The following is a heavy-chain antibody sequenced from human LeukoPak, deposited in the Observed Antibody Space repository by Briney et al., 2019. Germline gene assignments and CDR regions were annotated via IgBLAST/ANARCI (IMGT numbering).Heavy chain of an antibody. J-gene: IGHJ6*02. D-gene: IGHD3-3*01. Sequence: SVKVSCKASGGTFSSYAISWVRQAPGQGLEWMGRIIPILGIANYAQKFQGRVTITADKSTSTAYMELSSLRSEDTAVYYCARVDFWGGYTHYYYYYGMDVWGQGTTVTVSS. CDR3: ARVDFWGGYTHYYYYYGMDV. CDR1: GGTFSSYA. V-gene: IGHV1-69*04. CDR2: IIPILGIA.